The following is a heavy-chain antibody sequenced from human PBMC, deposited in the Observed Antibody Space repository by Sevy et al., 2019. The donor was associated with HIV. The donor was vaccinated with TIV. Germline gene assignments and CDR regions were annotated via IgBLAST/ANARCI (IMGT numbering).Heavy chain of an antibody. Sequence: ASVKVSCKASGYTFTGYYMHWVRQAPGQGLEWMGWINPNSGGTNYAQKFQGRVTMTRDTSISTAYMELSRLRSDDTAVYYCARVDRSGRPWYFDYWGHGTLVTVSS. J-gene: IGHJ4*01. CDR2: INPNSGGT. CDR1: GYTFTGYY. V-gene: IGHV1-2*02. D-gene: IGHD3-3*01. CDR3: ARVDRSGRPWYFDY.